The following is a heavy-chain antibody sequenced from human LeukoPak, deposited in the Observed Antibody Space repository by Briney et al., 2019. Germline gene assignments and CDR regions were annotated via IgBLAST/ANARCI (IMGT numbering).Heavy chain of an antibody. J-gene: IGHJ4*02. Sequence: PGGSLRLSCAASGFTFSSYIMNWVRQAPGKGPEWVSSISSSSSYIYYADSVKGRFTISRDNAKSSLYLQMNSLTVEDTAVYYCAREYGSGWYDYWGQGTLVTVSS. CDR2: ISSSSSYI. V-gene: IGHV3-21*01. CDR3: AREYGSGWYDY. D-gene: IGHD6-19*01. CDR1: GFTFSSYI.